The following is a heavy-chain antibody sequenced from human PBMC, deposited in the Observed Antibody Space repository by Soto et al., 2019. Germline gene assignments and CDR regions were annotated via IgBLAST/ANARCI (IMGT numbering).Heavy chain of an antibody. CDR3: ARGNHRWLQLWYFDL. V-gene: IGHV1-69*12. CDR2: IIPIFGTA. CDR1: GGTFSSYT. J-gene: IGHJ2*01. Sequence: QVQLVQSGAEVTKPGSSVTVSCKASGGTFSSYTISWVRQAPGQGLEWMGGIIPIFGTAHYAQKLQGRVTITADESTSTAYMELSSLRSEDTAVYYCARGNHRWLQLWYFDLWGRGTLVTVSS. D-gene: IGHD5-12*01.